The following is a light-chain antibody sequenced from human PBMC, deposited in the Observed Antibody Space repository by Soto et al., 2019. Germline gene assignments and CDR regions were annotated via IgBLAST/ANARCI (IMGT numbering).Light chain of an antibody. CDR1: QSVASSH. J-gene: IGKJ3*01. Sequence: PGERATLSCRASQSVASSHLAWYRQKPGQTPRLLIYDAAIRATGIPDRISGSGSGTDFTLTISRLEPEDFAVYYCQQYGSAPFTFGPGTKVDIK. CDR3: QQYGSAPFT. CDR2: DAA. V-gene: IGKV3-20*01.